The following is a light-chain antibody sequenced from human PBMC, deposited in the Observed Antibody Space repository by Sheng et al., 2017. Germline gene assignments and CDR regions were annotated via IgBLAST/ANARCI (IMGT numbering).Light chain of an antibody. CDR1: QSINTW. V-gene: IGKV1-5*03. J-gene: IGKJ2*01. CDR2: KAS. Sequence: DIQMTQSPSTLSASVGDRVTITCRASQSINTWVAWYQQKPGKAPKLLIYKASSLESGVPSRFSGSGSGTEFTLTISSLQPDDFATYYCQQYNSYPMYTFGQGTKLEI. CDR3: QQYNSYPMYT.